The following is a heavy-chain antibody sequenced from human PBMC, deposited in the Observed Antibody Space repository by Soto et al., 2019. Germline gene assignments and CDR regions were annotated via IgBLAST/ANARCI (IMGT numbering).Heavy chain of an antibody. J-gene: IGHJ5*02. CDR2: IYYSGTT. Sequence: PSETLSLTCTVSGGSISSGGYYWSWIRQHPGKGLEWIGNIYYSGTTYSNPSLKSRVNTSVDTSKNQFSLKLSSVTAADTAVYYCARVPPGASWFDPWGQGTLVTVSS. D-gene: IGHD3-10*01. CDR1: GGSISSGGYY. CDR3: ARVPPGASWFDP. V-gene: IGHV4-31*03.